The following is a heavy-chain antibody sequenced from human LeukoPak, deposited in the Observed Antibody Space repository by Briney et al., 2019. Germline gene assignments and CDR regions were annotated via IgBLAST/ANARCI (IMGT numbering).Heavy chain of an antibody. D-gene: IGHD2-2*02. Sequence: PSETLSLTCTVSGGSISSSDSYWGWIRQPPGKGLEWIGSMYYSGSTYYNPSLKSRVTISVDTSKNQFSLKLSSVTAADTAVYYCARHPPLDCSSSSCYNRWFDPLGQGTLVTVSS. CDR3: ARHPPLDCSSSSCYNRWFDP. CDR1: GGSISSSDSY. CDR2: MYYSGST. V-gene: IGHV4-39*01. J-gene: IGHJ5*02.